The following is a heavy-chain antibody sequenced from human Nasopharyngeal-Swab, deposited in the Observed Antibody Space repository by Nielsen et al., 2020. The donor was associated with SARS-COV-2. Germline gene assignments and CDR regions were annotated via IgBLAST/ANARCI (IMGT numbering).Heavy chain of an antibody. CDR1: GYTFTSYG. V-gene: IGHV1-18*01. CDR2: ISAYNGNT. J-gene: IGHJ6*02. Sequence: ASVKVSCKASGYTFTSYGISWVRQAPGQGLEWMGWISAYNGNTNYAQKLQGRVTMTTDTSTSTAYMELRSLRSDDTAVYYCARLYCGGDCYSEDYYGTDVWGQGTTVTVSS. CDR3: ARLYCGGDCYSEDYYGTDV. D-gene: IGHD2-21*02.